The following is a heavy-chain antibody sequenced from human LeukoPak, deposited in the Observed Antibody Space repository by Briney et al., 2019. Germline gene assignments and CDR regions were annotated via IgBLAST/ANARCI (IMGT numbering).Heavy chain of an antibody. J-gene: IGHJ4*02. D-gene: IGHD3-16*01. CDR1: GYTFTSYA. CDR2: INTNTGNP. CDR3: ARSYYDYVWGTNHFDY. Sequence: ASVKVSCKASGYTFTSYAMNWVRRAPGQGLEWMGWINTNTGNPTYAQGFTGRFVFSLDTSVSTAYLQISSLKAEDTAVYYCARSYYDYVWGTNHFDYWGQGTLVTVSS. V-gene: IGHV7-4-1*02.